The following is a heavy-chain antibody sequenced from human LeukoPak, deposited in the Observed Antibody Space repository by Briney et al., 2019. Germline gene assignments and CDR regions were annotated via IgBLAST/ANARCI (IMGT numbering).Heavy chain of an antibody. Sequence: PGGSLRLSCVASGFTFSIYAMSWVRQAPGKGLEWVSSISGSGVSTFYADSVKGRFTISRDVSKNTLYLQMNSLRAEDTAVYYCVRARDGYNFDYWGQGTLVTVSS. D-gene: IGHD5-24*01. CDR2: ISGSGVST. V-gene: IGHV3-23*01. J-gene: IGHJ4*02. CDR1: GFTFSIYA. CDR3: VRARDGYNFDY.